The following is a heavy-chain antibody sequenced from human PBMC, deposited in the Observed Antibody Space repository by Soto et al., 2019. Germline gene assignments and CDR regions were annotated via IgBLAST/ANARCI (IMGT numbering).Heavy chain of an antibody. V-gene: IGHV1-69*13. D-gene: IGHD3-10*01. J-gene: IGHJ6*02. CDR2: IMPTVDSA. CDR3: AVAAVREILTEQSSGMAV. Sequence: GASVKVSCKASGGILSDYAVSWVRQARGQGLEWMGGIMPTVDSANYAQKFQGRLTITADESTSTANMELSSLTSDDTAIYYCAVAAVREILTEQSSGMAVWGQGTTVTVSS. CDR1: GGILSDYA.